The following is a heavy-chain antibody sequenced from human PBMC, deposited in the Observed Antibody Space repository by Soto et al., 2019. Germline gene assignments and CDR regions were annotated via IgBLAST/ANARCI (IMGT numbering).Heavy chain of an antibody. CDR3: AREGVGVQYYFDY. D-gene: IGHD1-26*01. J-gene: IGHJ4*02. Sequence: SVKVSCKASGGTFSSYAISWVRQAPGQGLEWMGGIIPIFGTANYAQKFQGRVTITADESTSTAYMELSSLRSEDTAVYYCAREGVGVQYYFDYWGQGTLVTVSS. CDR2: IIPIFGTA. CDR1: GGTFSSYA. V-gene: IGHV1-69*13.